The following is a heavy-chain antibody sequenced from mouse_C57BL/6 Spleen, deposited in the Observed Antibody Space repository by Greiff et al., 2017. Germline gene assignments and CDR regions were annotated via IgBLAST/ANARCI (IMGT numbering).Heavy chain of an antibody. Sequence: DVKLVESGGGLVKPGGSLKLSCAASGFTFSSYAMSWVRQTPEKRLEWVATISDGGSYTYYPDNVKGRFTISRDNAKNNLYLQMSHLKSEDTAMYYCARDGGSPYYFDYWGQGTTLTVSS. CDR3: ARDGGSPYYFDY. V-gene: IGHV5-4*01. CDR1: GFTFSSYA. J-gene: IGHJ2*01. CDR2: ISDGGSYT.